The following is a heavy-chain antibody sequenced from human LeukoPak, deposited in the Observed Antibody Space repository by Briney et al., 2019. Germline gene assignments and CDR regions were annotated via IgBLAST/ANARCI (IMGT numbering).Heavy chain of an antibody. J-gene: IGHJ4*02. CDR1: GGSISSGGYS. V-gene: IGHV4-30-2*01. CDR2: IYHSGST. D-gene: IGHD2-15*01. Sequence: SQTLSLTCAVSGGSISSGGYSWSWIRQPPGKGLEWIGYIYHSGSTYYNPSLKSRVTISVDRSKNQFSLKLSPVTAADTAVYYCATLGSGYCSGGSCSDYWGQGTLVTVSS. CDR3: ATLGSGYCSGGSCSDY.